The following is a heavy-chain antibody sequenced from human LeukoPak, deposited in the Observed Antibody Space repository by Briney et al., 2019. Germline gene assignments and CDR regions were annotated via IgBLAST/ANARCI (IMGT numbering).Heavy chain of an antibody. V-gene: IGHV4-59*01. CDR3: VRGGGWLPEY. Sequence: SETLSLTCTVSGASLSRYYCAGLRQSPGKGLEWIGLISYSGNTKYNSSLESRVTISLDTSKNQCSLKLRSVTAADTATYYCVRGGGWLPEYWGQGVLVTVSS. CDR2: ISYSGNT. CDR1: GASLSRYY. D-gene: IGHD3-16*01. J-gene: IGHJ4*02.